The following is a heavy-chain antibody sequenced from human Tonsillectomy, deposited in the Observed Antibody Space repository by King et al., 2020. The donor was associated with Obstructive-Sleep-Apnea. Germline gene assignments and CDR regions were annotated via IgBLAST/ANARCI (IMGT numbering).Heavy chain of an antibody. D-gene: IGHD3-10*01. J-gene: IGHJ4*02. V-gene: IGHV3-74*01. Sequence: VQLVESGGGLVQPGGSLRLSCAASGFTFRTSWMHWVRQAPGKGLVWVSRINSDGSSTIYADFVKGRFTISRDNAKNTLYLQMNRLRAEDTAVYYWARDRGGAGPTTTDYWGQGTLVTVSS. CDR2: INSDGSST. CDR3: ARDRGGAGPTTTDY. CDR1: GFTFRTSW.